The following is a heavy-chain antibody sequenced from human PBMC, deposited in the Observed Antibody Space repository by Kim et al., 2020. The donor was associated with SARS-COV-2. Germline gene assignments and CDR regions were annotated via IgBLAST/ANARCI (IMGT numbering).Heavy chain of an antibody. CDR2: ITGSSGSI. V-gene: IGHV3-21*01. CDR3: ARDMYYGSGCPDY. CDR1: GFSFSSYS. J-gene: IGHJ4*03. Sequence: GGSLRLSCAASGFSFSSYSMNWVRQAPGKGLEWVSAITGSSGSIFYADSVKGRFTISRDNAQNSLYLQMNSLRPEDTAVYFCARDMYYGSGCPDYWGQGT. D-gene: IGHD3-10*01.